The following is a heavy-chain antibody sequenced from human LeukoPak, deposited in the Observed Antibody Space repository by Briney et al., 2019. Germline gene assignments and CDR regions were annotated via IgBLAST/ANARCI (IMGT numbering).Heavy chain of an antibody. Sequence: GRSLRLSCAASGFTFSTFAMHWVRQAPGKGLEWVTVISSDGRDKHYVDSVKGRFTISRDNSKNTLYLQMNSLRAEDTAVYYCAKDLKKIADCYFDCWGQGTLVTVSS. D-gene: IGHD3/OR15-3a*01. J-gene: IGHJ4*02. CDR2: ISSDGRDK. V-gene: IGHV3-30*18. CDR1: GFTFSTFA. CDR3: AKDLKKIADCYFDC.